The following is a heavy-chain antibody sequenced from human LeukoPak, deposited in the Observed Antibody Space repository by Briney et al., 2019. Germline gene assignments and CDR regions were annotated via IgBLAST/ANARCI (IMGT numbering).Heavy chain of an antibody. CDR3: ARHLNLGSLGY. Sequence: PARSLTLSCAASGCTFSSYGMHWVRQAPGKGLEWVAVISYDGSNKYYADSVKGRFTISRDNSKNTLYLQMNSLRAEDTAVYYCARHLNLGSLGYWGQGTLVSVSS. CDR1: GCTFSSYG. V-gene: IGHV3-30*03. J-gene: IGHJ4*02. D-gene: IGHD7-27*01. CDR2: ISYDGSNK.